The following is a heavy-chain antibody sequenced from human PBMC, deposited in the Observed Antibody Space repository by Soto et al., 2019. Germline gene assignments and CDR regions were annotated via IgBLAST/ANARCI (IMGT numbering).Heavy chain of an antibody. CDR3: ARDFSYDILTAVDY. CDR2: IKQDGSEK. CDR1: GFTFSSYW. Sequence: GGSLRLSCAASGFTFSSYWMSWVRQAPGKGLEWVANIKQDGSEKYYVDSVKGRFTISRDNAKNSLYLQMNSLRADDTAVYYCARDFSYDILTAVDYWGQGTLVTVYS. V-gene: IGHV3-7*03. D-gene: IGHD3-9*01. J-gene: IGHJ4*02.